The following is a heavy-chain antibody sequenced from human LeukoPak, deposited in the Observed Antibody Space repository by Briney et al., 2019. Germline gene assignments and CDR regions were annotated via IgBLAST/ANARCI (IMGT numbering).Heavy chain of an antibody. CDR2: IYYSGST. CDR1: GGSISSYY. Sequence: SETLSLTCTVSGGSISSYYWSWIRQPPGKGLEWIGYIYYSGSTNYNPSLKSRVTISVDTSKNQFSLKLSSVTAADTAVYYCARDVYYYDSSGRHYFDYWGQGTLVTVSS. V-gene: IGHV4-59*12. J-gene: IGHJ4*02. CDR3: ARDVYYYDSSGRHYFDY. D-gene: IGHD3-22*01.